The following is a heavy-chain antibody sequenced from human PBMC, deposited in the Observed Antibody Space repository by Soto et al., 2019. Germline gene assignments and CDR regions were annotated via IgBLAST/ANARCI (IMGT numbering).Heavy chain of an antibody. CDR2: TYYTGST. D-gene: IGHD3-10*01. CDR3: ATDSAGRGPFDP. V-gene: IGHV4-59*13. CDR1: GGSFGTNY. Sequence: PSETLSLTCTISGGSFGTNYWSWIRQAPGKGLEWIGYTYYTGSTKYNPSLKSRATISVDTSNNQFPLTLNSAAAADTAVYYCATDSAGRGPFDPWGQGILVTVSS. J-gene: IGHJ5*02.